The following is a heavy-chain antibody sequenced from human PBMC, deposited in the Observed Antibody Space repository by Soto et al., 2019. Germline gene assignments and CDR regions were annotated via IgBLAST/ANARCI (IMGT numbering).Heavy chain of an antibody. CDR3: ARTTTYYYDSSGPGNAFDI. D-gene: IGHD3-22*01. CDR1: GYTFTSYG. CDR2: ISAYNGNT. Sequence: ASVKVSCKASGYTFTSYGINWVRQATGQGLDWMGWISAYNGNTNYAQKFQGRVTMTRDTSTSTVYMELSSLRSEDTAVYYCARTTTYYYDSSGPGNAFDIWGQGTMVTVSS. J-gene: IGHJ3*02. V-gene: IGHV1-18*01.